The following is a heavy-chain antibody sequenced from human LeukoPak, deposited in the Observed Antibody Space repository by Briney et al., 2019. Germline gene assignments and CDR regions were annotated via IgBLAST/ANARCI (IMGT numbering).Heavy chain of an antibody. V-gene: IGHV3-21*01. J-gene: IGHJ3*02. Sequence: GGSLRLSCAASGFTSSTFSMNWVRQTPGKGLEWVSAISGSGSDIYYADSVKGRFTISRDNPKRSLYLQMNSLRAEDTAVYYCARRTFPNDAFDIWGQGTMVTVSS. CDR1: GFTSSTFS. D-gene: IGHD1-7*01. CDR2: ISGSGSDI. CDR3: ARRTFPNDAFDI.